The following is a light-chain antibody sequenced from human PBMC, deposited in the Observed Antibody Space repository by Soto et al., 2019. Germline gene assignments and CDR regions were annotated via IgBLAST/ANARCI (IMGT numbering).Light chain of an antibody. V-gene: IGLV2-14*01. CDR1: SSDVGGYNY. CDR2: DVS. J-gene: IGLJ1*01. CDR3: SSYTSSSNYV. Sequence: QSVLTQPASVSGSPGQSITISCTGTSSDVGGYNYVSWYQQYPGKVPKLMIYDVSYRPSGVSNRFSGSKSGNTASLTISGLQAEDEADYYFSSYTSSSNYVLELGPRSPS.